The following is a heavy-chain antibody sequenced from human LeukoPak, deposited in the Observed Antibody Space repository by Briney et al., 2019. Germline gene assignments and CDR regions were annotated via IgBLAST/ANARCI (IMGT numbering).Heavy chain of an antibody. J-gene: IGHJ4*02. CDR2: FDPEDGET. CDR3: AMIHSRFGELLPPNFDY. CDR1: GYTLTELS. D-gene: IGHD3-10*01. Sequence: ASVKVSCKVSGYTLTELSMHWVRQAPGKGLEWMGGFDPEDGETIYAQKFQGRVTMTEDTSTDTAYMELSSLRSEDTAVYYCAMIHSRFGELLPPNFDYWGQGTLVTVSS. V-gene: IGHV1-24*01.